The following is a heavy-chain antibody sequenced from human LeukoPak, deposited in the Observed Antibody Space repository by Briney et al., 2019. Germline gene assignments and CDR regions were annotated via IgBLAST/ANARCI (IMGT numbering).Heavy chain of an antibody. CDR3: ARRGLGVAAAGILYYYYYMDV. D-gene: IGHD6-13*01. Sequence: PSETLSLTCAVYGGSFSGYYWSWIRQPPGKGLEWIGEINHSGSTNYNPSLKSRVTISVDTSKNQFSLKLSSVTAADTAVYYCARRGLGVAAAGILYYYYYMDVWGKGTTVTVSS. V-gene: IGHV4-34*01. CDR2: INHSGST. J-gene: IGHJ6*03. CDR1: GGSFSGYY.